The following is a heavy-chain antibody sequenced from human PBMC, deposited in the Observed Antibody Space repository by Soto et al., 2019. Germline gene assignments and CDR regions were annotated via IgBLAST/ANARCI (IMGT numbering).Heavy chain of an antibody. D-gene: IGHD6-13*01. CDR3: AKVVVAAGTGY. Sequence: GGSLRLSCAASGFTFSNYGMSWVRQAPGKGLEWVSAISGSRGSTYYADSVKGRFAISRDNSKNALYLQMSSLRAEDTAVYYCAKVVVAAGTGYWGQGTLVTVSS. CDR2: ISGSRGST. V-gene: IGHV3-23*01. CDR1: GFTFSNYG. J-gene: IGHJ4*02.